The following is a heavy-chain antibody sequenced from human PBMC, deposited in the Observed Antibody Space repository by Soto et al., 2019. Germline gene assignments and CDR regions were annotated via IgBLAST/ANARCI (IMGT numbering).Heavy chain of an antibody. CDR1: GFAFTTYA. D-gene: IGHD5-18*01. CDR2: ITNSGGST. Sequence: EVQLLESGGDLVQPGGSLRLSCAASGFAFTTYAMTWVRQSPGKGLEWVSCITNSGGSTYFADSVKGRFTISRDNSKSTLYLQMSSLRAEDTAVYYCARGGPRDGYRDLDYWGPGTQVTVSS. CDR3: ARGGPRDGYRDLDY. J-gene: IGHJ4*02. V-gene: IGHV3-23*01.